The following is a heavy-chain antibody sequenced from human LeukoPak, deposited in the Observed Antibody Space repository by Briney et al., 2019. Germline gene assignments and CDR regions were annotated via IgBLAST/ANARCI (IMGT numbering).Heavy chain of an antibody. Sequence: SETLSLTCAVYGGSFSGYYWSWIRQPPGKGLEWIGEINHSGSTNYNPSLKSRVTISVDTSKNQFSLKLSSVTAADTAVYYCARGRSPLNSSSEKVQGVVWWYWGQGTLVTVSS. V-gene: IGHV4-34*01. CDR2: INHSGST. J-gene: IGHJ4*02. CDR3: ARGRSPLNSSSEKVQGVVWWY. CDR1: GGSFSGYY. D-gene: IGHD3-10*01.